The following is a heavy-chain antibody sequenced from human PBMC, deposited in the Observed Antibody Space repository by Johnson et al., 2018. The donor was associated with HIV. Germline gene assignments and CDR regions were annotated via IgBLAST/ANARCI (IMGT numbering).Heavy chain of an antibody. D-gene: IGHD6-13*01. V-gene: IGHV3-30*19. J-gene: IGHJ3*02. CDR3: ARVIAAAGGRAYDAFDI. Sequence: VQLVESGGGVVQPGRSLSLSCAASGFTFSSYGMHWVRQAPGKGLEWVAVISYDGSNKYYADSVKGRFTISRDNSKNTLYLQMNSLRAEDTAVYYCARVIAAAGGRAYDAFDIWGQGTMVTVSS. CDR2: ISYDGSNK. CDR1: GFTFSSYG.